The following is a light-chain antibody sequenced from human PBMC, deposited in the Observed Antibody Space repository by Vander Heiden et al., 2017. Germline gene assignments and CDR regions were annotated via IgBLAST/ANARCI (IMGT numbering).Light chain of an antibody. V-gene: IGLV1-47*01. CDR3: AAWDDSLSGLV. CDR2: RNN. J-gene: IGLJ3*02. CDR1: SSNIGSNY. Sequence: QSVLTQPPSASGTPGQRVTISCSGSSSNIGSNYVYWYQPLPGTAPNLLLYRNNQRPSGVPDRFSGSKSGTSASLAISGLRSEDEADYYCAAWDDSLSGLVFGGGTKLTVL.